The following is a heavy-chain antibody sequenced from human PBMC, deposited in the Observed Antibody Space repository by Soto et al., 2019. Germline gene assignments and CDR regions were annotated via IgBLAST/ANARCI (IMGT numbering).Heavy chain of an antibody. CDR2: IYYSGST. D-gene: IGHD5-18*01. CDR3: AGSPTCIQLYSPFHYYYGMEV. CDR1: GGSVSSGSYY. J-gene: IGHJ6*02. Sequence: QVQLQESGPGLVKPSETLSLTCTVSGGSVSSGSYYWSWIRQPPGKGLEWIGYIYYSGSTNYNPSLKSRVTISVDTSKNRFSLKLSSVTAADTAVYYCAGSPTCIQLYSPFHYYYGMEVWGQGTTVTVSS. V-gene: IGHV4-61*01.